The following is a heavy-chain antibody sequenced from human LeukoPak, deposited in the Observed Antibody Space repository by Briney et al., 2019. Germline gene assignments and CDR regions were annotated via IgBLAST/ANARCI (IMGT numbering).Heavy chain of an antibody. CDR1: GFTVSSNY. D-gene: IGHD5-18*01. Sequence: PGGSLRLSCAASGFTVSSNYMSWVRQAPGKGLEWVANIKQDGSEKYYVDSVKGRFTISRDNAKNSLYLQMNSLRAEDTAMYYCARDLSGYSYGTGRDYYYGMDVWGQGTTVTVSS. CDR3: ARDLSGYSYGTGRDYYYGMDV. J-gene: IGHJ6*02. V-gene: IGHV3-7*01. CDR2: IKQDGSEK.